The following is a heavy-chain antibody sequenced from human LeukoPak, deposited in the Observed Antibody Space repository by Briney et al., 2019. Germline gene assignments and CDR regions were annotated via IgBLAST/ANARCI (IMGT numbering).Heavy chain of an antibody. Sequence: PSQTLSLTCTVSGGSIDSGDYYWGWIRQPPGKGLEWIGYIYYSESTYYNPSLKSRVTISIDTSRTQFSLRLSSVTAADTAVYYCARAYSSAWTDPFDYWGQGTLVTVSS. D-gene: IGHD6-19*01. J-gene: IGHJ4*02. CDR1: GGSIDSGDYY. V-gene: IGHV4-30-4*01. CDR3: ARAYSSAWTDPFDY. CDR2: IYYSEST.